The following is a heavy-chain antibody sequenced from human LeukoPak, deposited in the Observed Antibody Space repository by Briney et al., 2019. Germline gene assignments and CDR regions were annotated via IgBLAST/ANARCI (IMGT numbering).Heavy chain of an antibody. CDR1: GFTFSSYG. D-gene: IGHD6-19*01. CDR3: AKESRPGYSSGSLDY. Sequence: PGGSLRLSCAASGFTFSSYGMHWVRQAPGKGLEWVAVISYDGSNNYYADSVKGRFTISRDNSKNTLYLQMNSLRAEDTAVYYCAKESRPGYSSGSLDYWGQGTLVTVSS. J-gene: IGHJ4*02. CDR2: ISYDGSNN. V-gene: IGHV3-30*18.